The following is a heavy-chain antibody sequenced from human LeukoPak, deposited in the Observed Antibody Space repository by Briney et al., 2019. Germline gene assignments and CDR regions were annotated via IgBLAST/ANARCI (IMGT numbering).Heavy chain of an antibody. Sequence: ASVKASCKASGGTFSSYAISRVRQAPGQGLEWMGGIIPIFGTANYAQKFQGRVTITADESTSTAYMELSSLRSEDTAVYYCARGPKQQWLVYGMDVWGQGTTVTVSS. D-gene: IGHD6-19*01. CDR1: GGTFSSYA. CDR2: IIPIFGTA. CDR3: ARGPKQQWLVYGMDV. V-gene: IGHV1-69*13. J-gene: IGHJ6*02.